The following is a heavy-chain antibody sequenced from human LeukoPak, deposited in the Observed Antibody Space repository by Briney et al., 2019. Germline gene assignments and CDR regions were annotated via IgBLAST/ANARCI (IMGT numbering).Heavy chain of an antibody. J-gene: IGHJ4*02. D-gene: IGHD2-8*01. V-gene: IGHV3-30*18. CDR1: GFTFNNHG. CDR2: ISYDGRRK. CDR3: AKEHTNAMDYFHY. Sequence: RGSLRLSCAVSGFTFNNHGMPWVRQAPGKGLEWVAVISYDGRRKYYADSVKGRFTISRDNSMNTLYLQMNGLRAEDTAVYYCAKEHTNAMDYFHYWGQGTLVTVSS.